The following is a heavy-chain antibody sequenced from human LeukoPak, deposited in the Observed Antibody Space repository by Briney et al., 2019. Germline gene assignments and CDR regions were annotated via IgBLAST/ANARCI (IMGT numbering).Heavy chain of an antibody. CDR2: INTNSGGP. V-gene: IGHV1-2*02. CDR1: GYTFIDYY. Sequence: ASVKVSCKVSGYTFIDYYIHWVRQAPGQGLEWMGWINTNSGGPKYAQTFQGRVTMTRDTSISTAYMELSRLRSDDTAVYYCARDPERRGPPRNWFDPWGQGTLVTVSS. J-gene: IGHJ5*02. CDR3: ARDPERRGPPRNWFDP. D-gene: IGHD2-15*01.